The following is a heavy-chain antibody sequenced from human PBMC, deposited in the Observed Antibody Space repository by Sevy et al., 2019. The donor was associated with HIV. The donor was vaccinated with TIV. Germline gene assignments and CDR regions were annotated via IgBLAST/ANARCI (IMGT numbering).Heavy chain of an antibody. J-gene: IGHJ4*02. CDR1: GASVSSGSFF. CDR2: IYYSGST. D-gene: IGHD6-6*01. V-gene: IGHV4-61*01. CDR3: ARDQAESSSTGGLDS. Sequence: SETLSLTCSVSGASVSSGSFFWTWIRQAPGKGLEWIGYIYYSGSTNYNPSLKSRFTFSVDTSKNQFALKLRSVTAADTAVYYCARDQAESSSTGGLDSWGPGALVTVSS.